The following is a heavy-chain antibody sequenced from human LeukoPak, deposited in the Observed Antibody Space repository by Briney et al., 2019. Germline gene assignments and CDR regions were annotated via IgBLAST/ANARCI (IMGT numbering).Heavy chain of an antibody. Sequence: GGSLRLSCAASGFAFSSFDILWVRQSPRKGLEWVARILTNGDTDYGASVEGRFTISRENAKSYVYLQMNSLRVGDTAVYYCARDRFGERTFEKWGQGTMVTVSS. J-gene: IGHJ3*02. V-gene: IGHV3-13*01. CDR3: ARDRFGERTFEK. D-gene: IGHD3-10*01. CDR2: ILTNGDT. CDR1: GFAFSSFD.